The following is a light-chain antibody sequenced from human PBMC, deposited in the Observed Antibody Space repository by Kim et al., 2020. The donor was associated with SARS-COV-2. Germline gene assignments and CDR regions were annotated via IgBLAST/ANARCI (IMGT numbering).Light chain of an antibody. J-gene: IGKJ3*01. V-gene: IGKV1-39*01. CDR1: QSISNY. CDR2: AAS. Sequence: DIQVTQSPSSLSASVGDRVIITCRASQSISNYLNWYQQKPGKAPKLLICAASSLQSGVPSRFSGSGSGTDFTLTISTLQPEDFATYYCQQSYNTPLTFGPGTKVDIK. CDR3: QQSYNTPLT.